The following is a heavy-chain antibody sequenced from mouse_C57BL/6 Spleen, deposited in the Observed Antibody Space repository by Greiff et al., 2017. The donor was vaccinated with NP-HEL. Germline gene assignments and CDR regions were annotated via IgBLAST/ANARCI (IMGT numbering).Heavy chain of an antibody. Sequence: EVQLQQSGPGLVKPSQSLSLTCSVTGYSITSGYYWNWIRQFPGNKLEWMGYISYDGSNNYNPSLKNRISITRDTSKNQFFLKLNSVTTEDTATYYCARDTTVVAPYWYFDVWGTGTTVTVSS. CDR2: ISYDGSN. CDR1: GYSITSGYY. D-gene: IGHD1-1*01. J-gene: IGHJ1*03. V-gene: IGHV3-6*01. CDR3: ARDTTVVAPYWYFDV.